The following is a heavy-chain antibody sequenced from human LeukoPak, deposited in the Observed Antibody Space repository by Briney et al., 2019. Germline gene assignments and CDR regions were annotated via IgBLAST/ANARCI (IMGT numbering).Heavy chain of an antibody. Sequence: GGSLRLSCAASGFTFSSYVINWVRQAPGKGLEWVSAISGSGDSTYYADSVKGRFTISRDNSKNTLYLQMNSLRAEDTAVYYCAKAPIDYGSGSYANLGYWGQGTLVTVSS. CDR3: AKAPIDYGSGSYANLGY. CDR1: GFTFSSYV. V-gene: IGHV3-23*01. CDR2: ISGSGDST. D-gene: IGHD3-10*01. J-gene: IGHJ4*02.